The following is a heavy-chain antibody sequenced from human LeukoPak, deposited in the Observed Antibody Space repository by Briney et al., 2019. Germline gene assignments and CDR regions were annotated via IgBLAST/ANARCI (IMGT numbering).Heavy chain of an antibody. Sequence: ASVKVSCKAFGYTFTTYGISWVRQAPGQGLEWMGWINPHSGGTNYAQKFQGRVTMSRDTSISTAYMELSRLRSDDTSVYYCAREDAVGGFDYWGQGTLVTVSS. J-gene: IGHJ4*02. CDR2: INPHSGGT. CDR1: GYTFTTYG. V-gene: IGHV1-2*02. D-gene: IGHD6-19*01. CDR3: AREDAVGGFDY.